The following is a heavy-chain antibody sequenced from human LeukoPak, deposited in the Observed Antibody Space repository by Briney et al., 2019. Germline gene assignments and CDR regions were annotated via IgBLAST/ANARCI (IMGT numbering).Heavy chain of an antibody. CDR1: GFTFSSYS. CDR3: ATDWAWGGFDH. D-gene: IGHD3-16*01. Sequence: GGSLRLSCAASGFTFSSYSMNWVRQAPGKGLEWVSSISSSSSYIYYADSVKGRFTISRDNAKNPLYLQMNSVRAEDTAVYYCATDWAWGGFDHWGQGALVTVSS. J-gene: IGHJ4*02. V-gene: IGHV3-21*01. CDR2: ISSSSSYI.